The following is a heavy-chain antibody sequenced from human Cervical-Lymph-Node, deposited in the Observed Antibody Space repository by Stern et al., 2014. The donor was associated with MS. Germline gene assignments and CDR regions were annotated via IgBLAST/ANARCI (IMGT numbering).Heavy chain of an antibody. V-gene: IGHV3-30*03. J-gene: IGHJ4*02. D-gene: IGHD2-8*01. CDR1: GFTFRSYG. Sequence: VQLVEAEGAVVQPGRSLRLSCAASGFTFRSYGMHWVRQAPGKGLEWVTVISYDGNHKYDAASVKGQFTISRDNSKNTLHLQMNSVTPDDTAIYYCARDYEDTSMLFDHWGQGTLVTVSS. CDR2: ISYDGNHK. CDR3: ARDYEDTSMLFDH.